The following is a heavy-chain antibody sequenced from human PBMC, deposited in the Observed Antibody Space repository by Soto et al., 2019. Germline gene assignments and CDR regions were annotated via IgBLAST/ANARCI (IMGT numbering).Heavy chain of an antibody. CDR1: GGSVSSGSYY. Sequence: SETLSLTCTVSGGSVSSGSYYWSWIRQPPGKGLEWIGYIYYSGSTNYNPSLKSRVTISVDTSKNQFSLKLSSVTAADTAVYYCARGGVQLWDYFDYWGQGTLVTVSS. CDR2: IYYSGST. D-gene: IGHD5-18*01. V-gene: IGHV4-61*01. J-gene: IGHJ4*02. CDR3: ARGGVQLWDYFDY.